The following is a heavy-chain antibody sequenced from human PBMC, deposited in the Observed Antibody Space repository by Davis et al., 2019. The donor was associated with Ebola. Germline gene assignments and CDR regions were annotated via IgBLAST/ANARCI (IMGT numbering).Heavy chain of an antibody. CDR3: ARLGVSAASPFDP. V-gene: IGHV4-59*01. CDR1: SASISSYY. D-gene: IGHD6-25*01. CDR2: IYYSGST. Sequence: MPSETLSLTCTVSSASISSYYWSWIRQPPGKGLEWIGYIYYSGSTNYNPSLKSRVTISVDTSKNQFSLKLSSVTTADTAVYYCARLGVSAASPFDPWGQGTLVTVSS. J-gene: IGHJ5*02.